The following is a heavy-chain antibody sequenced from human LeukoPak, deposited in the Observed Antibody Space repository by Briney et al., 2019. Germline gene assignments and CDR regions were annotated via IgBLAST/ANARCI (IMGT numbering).Heavy chain of an antibody. J-gene: IGHJ4*02. CDR2: ISSNGGST. D-gene: IGHD3-22*01. Sequence: GGSLRLSCSASGFTFSSYAMHWVRQAPGKGLEYVSAISSNGGSTYYADSVKGRFTISRDNSKNMLYLQMNSLRAEDTAVYYCAEDESSGYYYFDYWGQGTLVTVSS. CDR3: AEDESSGYYYFDY. CDR1: GFTFSSYA. V-gene: IGHV3-64*04.